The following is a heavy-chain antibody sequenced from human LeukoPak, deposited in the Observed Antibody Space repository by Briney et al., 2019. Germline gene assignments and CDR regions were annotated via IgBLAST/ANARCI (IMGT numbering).Heavy chain of an antibody. CDR1: GGSFSGYY. J-gene: IGHJ4*02. V-gene: IGHV4-34*01. CDR2: INHSGST. CDR3: ARGFPGIVPAALPSQYDY. Sequence: PSETLSLTCAVYGGSFSGYYWSWIRQPPGKGLEWIGEINHSGSTNYNPSLKSRVTISVDTSKNQFSLKLSSVTAADTAVYYCARGFPGIVPAALPSQYDYWGQGTLVTVSS. D-gene: IGHD2-2*02.